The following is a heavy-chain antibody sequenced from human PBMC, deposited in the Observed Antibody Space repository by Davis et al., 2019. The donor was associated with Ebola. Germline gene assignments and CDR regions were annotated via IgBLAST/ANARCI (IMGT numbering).Heavy chain of an antibody. V-gene: IGHV1-58*01. Sequence: SVKVSCKTSGYTFISYGVTWVRQAPGQGLEWIGWIVVGSDKANYAQKFQERVTITRDMSTSTVYMELSSLRSEDTAVYYCATEETRSSFYLFDYWGQGTLLTVSS. J-gene: IGHJ4*02. CDR2: IVVGSDKA. CDR3: ATEETRSSFYLFDY. D-gene: IGHD5/OR15-5a*01. CDR1: GYTFISYG.